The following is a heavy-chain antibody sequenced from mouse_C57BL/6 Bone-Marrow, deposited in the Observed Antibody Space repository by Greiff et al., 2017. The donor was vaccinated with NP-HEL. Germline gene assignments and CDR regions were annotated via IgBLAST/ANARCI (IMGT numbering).Heavy chain of an antibody. CDR2: ISSGSSTI. D-gene: IGHD2-12*01. CDR3: ARTFYYSLYYYAMDY. CDR1: GFTFSDYG. V-gene: IGHV5-17*01. J-gene: IGHJ4*01. Sequence: EVKLMESGGGLVKPGGSLKLSCAASGFTFSDYGMHWVRQAPEKGLEWVAYISSGSSTIYYADTVKGRFTISRDNAKNTLFLQMTSLRSEDTAMYYCARTFYYSLYYYAMDYWGQGTSVTVSS.